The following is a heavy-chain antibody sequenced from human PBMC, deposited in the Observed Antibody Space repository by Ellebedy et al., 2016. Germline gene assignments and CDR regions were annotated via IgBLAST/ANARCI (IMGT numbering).Heavy chain of an antibody. Sequence: GESLKISXAASGFTFSSYTMNWVRQAPGKGLEWVSSITSSGSYIYYADSVKGRFTISRDNAKNSLYLQMNSLRVEDTAVYYCARDGSEWSRDYWGQGTLVTVSS. CDR3: ARDGSEWSRDY. V-gene: IGHV3-21*01. J-gene: IGHJ4*02. CDR2: ITSSGSYI. D-gene: IGHD3-3*01. CDR1: GFTFSSYT.